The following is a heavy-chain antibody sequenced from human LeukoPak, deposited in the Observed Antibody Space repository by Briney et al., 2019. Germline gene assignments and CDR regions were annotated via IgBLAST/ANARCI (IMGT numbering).Heavy chain of an antibody. CDR3: ARDLYDFWSGYYPDYYYYGMDV. V-gene: IGHV4-4*07. J-gene: IGHJ6*02. CDR2: IYTSGST. Sequence: SETLSLTCTVSGGSISSYYWSWIRQPAGKGLGWIGRIYTSGSTNYNPSLKSRVTMSVDTSKNQFSLKLSSVTAADTAVYYCARDLYDFWSGYYPDYYYYGMDVWGQGTTVTVSS. CDR1: GGSISSYY. D-gene: IGHD3-3*01.